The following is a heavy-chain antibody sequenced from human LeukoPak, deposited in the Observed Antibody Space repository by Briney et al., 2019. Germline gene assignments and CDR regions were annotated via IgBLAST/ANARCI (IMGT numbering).Heavy chain of an antibody. V-gene: IGHV3-15*01. CDR3: TSYPKNYDILNGNYIPYYFDY. Sequence: PGGSLRLSCAASGFTFSSYGMHWVRQAPGKGLEWVGRIKSKTDGGTTDYAAPVKGTFTISRDNSKNTLYLQMNSMNTEETAVYYCTSYPKNYDILNGNYIPYYFDYWGQGTLVTVSS. D-gene: IGHD3-9*01. CDR2: IKSKTDGGTT. J-gene: IGHJ4*02. CDR1: GFTFSSYG.